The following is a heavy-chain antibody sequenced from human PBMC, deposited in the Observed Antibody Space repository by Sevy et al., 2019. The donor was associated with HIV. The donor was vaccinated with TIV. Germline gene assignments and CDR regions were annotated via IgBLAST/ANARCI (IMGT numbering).Heavy chain of an antibody. J-gene: IGHJ4*02. Sequence: GGSLRLSCAASGFTFSSFGMHWVRQAPGKGLEWVAIISHDGSNKIYVDSVKGRFTISRDNSKNTLYLRMDSLRADDTAVYYCAKQGGYCSNGVCYRAFDYWGQGTLVTVSS. CDR2: ISHDGSNK. CDR1: GFTFSSFG. CDR3: AKQGGYCSNGVCYRAFDY. D-gene: IGHD2-8*01. V-gene: IGHV3-30*18.